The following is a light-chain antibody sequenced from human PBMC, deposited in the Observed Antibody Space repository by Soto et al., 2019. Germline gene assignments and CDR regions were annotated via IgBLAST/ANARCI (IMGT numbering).Light chain of an antibody. CDR2: KDN. CDR1: SGSIASNH. CDR3: QSYDSNNVV. V-gene: IGLV6-57*04. Sequence: NFMLTQPHSVSESPGKTVTISCTRSSGSIASNHVQWYQQRPGSAPTTVIYKDNQRPSGVPDRFSGSIDSSSNSASLTISGLETEDEADYYCQSYDSNNVVFGGGTQLTVL. J-gene: IGLJ2*01.